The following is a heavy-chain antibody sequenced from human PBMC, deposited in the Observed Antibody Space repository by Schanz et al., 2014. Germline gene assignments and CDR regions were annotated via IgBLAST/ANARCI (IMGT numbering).Heavy chain of an antibody. D-gene: IGHD3-9*01. CDR2: IGGSGDST. Sequence: EVHLLESRGGLVQPGGSLRLSCAASGFTFSNHALSWVRQAPGKGLEWVSGIGGSGDSTHYADSVKGRFIISRDNSKNTLYLQVNSLRAEDTAVYYCAKHVRSLTGNDYWGQGTLVTVSS. V-gene: IGHV3-23*01. CDR3: AKHVRSLTGNDY. J-gene: IGHJ4*02. CDR1: GFTFSNHA.